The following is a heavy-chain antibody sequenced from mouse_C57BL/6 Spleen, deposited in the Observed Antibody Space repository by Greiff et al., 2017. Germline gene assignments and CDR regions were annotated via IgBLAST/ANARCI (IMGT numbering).Heavy chain of an antibody. D-gene: IGHD1-1*01. CDR3: ARSGVYYGSSYDAMDY. J-gene: IGHJ4*01. CDR2: IDPSDSYT. Sequence: QVQLQQSGAELVMPGASVKLSCKASGYTFTSYWMHWVKQRPGQGLEWIGEIDPSDSYTNYNQKFKGKSTLTVDKSSSTAYMQLSSLTSEDSAVYYCARSGVYYGSSYDAMDYWGQGTSVTVSS. CDR1: GYTFTSYW. V-gene: IGHV1-69*01.